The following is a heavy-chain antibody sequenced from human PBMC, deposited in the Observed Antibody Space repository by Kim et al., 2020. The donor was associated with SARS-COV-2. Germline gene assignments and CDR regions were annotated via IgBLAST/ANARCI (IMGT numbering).Heavy chain of an antibody. Sequence: GGSLRLSCAASGFIFSSYAMNWVRQAPGKGLEWVSAISGSGDSTYYADSVKGRFTISRYNSKNTLYLQMNSLRADDTAVYFCAKGRSTVTTCGYNFWGQGTLVTVSS. CDR3: AKGRSTVTTCGYNF. CDR1: GFIFSSYA. CDR2: ISGSGDST. V-gene: IGHV3-23*01. J-gene: IGHJ4*01. D-gene: IGHD4-17*01.